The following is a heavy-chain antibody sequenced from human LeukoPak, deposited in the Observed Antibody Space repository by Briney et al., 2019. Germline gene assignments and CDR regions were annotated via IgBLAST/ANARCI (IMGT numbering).Heavy chain of an antibody. CDR2: IYSGGST. CDR3: ARATGDYYYYYMDV. Sequence: GTLRLSCAASGFTFSSYGMSWVRQAPGKGLQWGSVIYSGGSTYYADCVKGRFTISRDNSKNTLYLQMNSLRAADTAVYYCARATGDYYYYYMDVWGKGTTVTISS. CDR1: GFTFSSYG. J-gene: IGHJ6*03. V-gene: IGHV3-66*01. D-gene: IGHD1-14*01.